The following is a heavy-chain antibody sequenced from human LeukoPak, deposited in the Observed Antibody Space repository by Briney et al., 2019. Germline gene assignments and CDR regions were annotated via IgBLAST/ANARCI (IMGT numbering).Heavy chain of an antibody. CDR2: IYYSGST. Sequence: SETLSLTCTVSGGSISSYYWSWIRQPPGKRLEWIGYIYYSGSTNYNPSLKSRVTISVDTSKNQFSLKLSSVTAADTAVYYCARDPGPRITMVRGVITDYYYGMDVWGKGTTVTVSS. CDR1: GGSISSYY. D-gene: IGHD3-10*01. J-gene: IGHJ6*04. CDR3: ARDPGPRITMVRGVITDYYYGMDV. V-gene: IGHV4-59*01.